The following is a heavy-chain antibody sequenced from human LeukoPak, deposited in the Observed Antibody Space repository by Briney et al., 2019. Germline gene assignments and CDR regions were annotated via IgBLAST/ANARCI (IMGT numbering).Heavy chain of an antibody. Sequence: VASVKVSCKASGYTFTSYGISWVRQAPGQGLEWMGWISAYNGNTNYAQKLQGRVTMTTDTSTSTAYMELRSLRSDGTAVYYCARDSDLSEVYYYGSGRRDYWGQGTLVTVSS. CDR3: ARDSDLSEVYYYGSGRRDY. CDR2: ISAYNGNT. J-gene: IGHJ4*02. V-gene: IGHV1-18*01. CDR1: GYTFTSYG. D-gene: IGHD3-10*01.